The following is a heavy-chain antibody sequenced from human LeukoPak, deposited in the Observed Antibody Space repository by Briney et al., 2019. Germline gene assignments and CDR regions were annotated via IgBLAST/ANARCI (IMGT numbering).Heavy chain of an antibody. V-gene: IGHV4-61*02. D-gene: IGHD3-22*01. CDR1: GGSISSGSYY. CDR2: IYTSGCT. CDR3: ARVAYDSSGYSDY. J-gene: IGHJ4*03. Sequence: SQTLSLTCTVSGGSISSGSYYWSWIRQPAGKGLEWIGRIYTSGCTNYNPSLKSRVTISVDTSKNQFSLKLSSVTAADTAVYYCARVAYDSSGYSDYWGQGTTVTVSS.